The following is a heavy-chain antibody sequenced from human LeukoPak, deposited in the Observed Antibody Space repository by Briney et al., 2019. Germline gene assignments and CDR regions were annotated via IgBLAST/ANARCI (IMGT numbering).Heavy chain of an antibody. CDR3: VRDPSAMVFDY. CDR2: MYSSRNT. D-gene: IGHD3-10*01. CDR1: GGSISRDGYY. Sequence: SETLSLTCTVSGGSISRDGYYWSWIRQPAGKGLEWIGQMYSSRNTNYNPSLKNRVTISVDTSRNQFFLNLRSVTAADRAFYYCVRDPSAMVFDYWGQGILVTVSS. J-gene: IGHJ4*02. V-gene: IGHV4-61*09.